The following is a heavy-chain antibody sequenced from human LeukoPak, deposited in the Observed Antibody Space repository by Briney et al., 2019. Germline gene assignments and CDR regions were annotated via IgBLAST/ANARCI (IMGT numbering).Heavy chain of an antibody. V-gene: IGHV4-34*01. J-gene: IGHJ4*02. D-gene: IGHD5-18*01. CDR3: ARGREQLWSYYFDY. CDR2: INHSGST. Sequence: SETLSLTCAVHGGSFSGYYWSWIRQPPGKGLEWIGEINHSGSTNYNPSLKSRVTISVDMSKNQFSLKLSSVTAADTPVYYCARGREQLWSYYFDYWGQGTLLTVSS. CDR1: GGSFSGYY.